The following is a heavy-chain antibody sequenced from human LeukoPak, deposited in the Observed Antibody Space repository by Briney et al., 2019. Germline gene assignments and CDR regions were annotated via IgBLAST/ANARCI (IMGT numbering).Heavy chain of an antibody. D-gene: IGHD3-22*01. J-gene: IGHJ5*02. CDR2: IYTTGGTSGST. CDR1: GGSISSGNYY. V-gene: IGHV4-61*02. Sequence: SQTLSLTCTASGGSISSGNYYWSWIRQPAGKGLEYIGRIYTTGGTSGSTYYNPSLKSRVTISVDTSKNQFSLKLSSVTAADTAVYYCAWGDSSGYPFDPWGQGTLVTVSS. CDR3: AWGDSSGYPFDP.